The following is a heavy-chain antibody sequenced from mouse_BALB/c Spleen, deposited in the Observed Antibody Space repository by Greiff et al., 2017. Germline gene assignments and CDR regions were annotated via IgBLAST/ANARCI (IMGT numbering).Heavy chain of an antibody. D-gene: IGHD2-10*02. V-gene: IGHV14-3*02. Sequence: VQLKQSGAELVKPGASVKLSCTASGFNIKDTYMHWVKQRPEQGLEWIGRIDPANGNTKYDPKFQGKATITADTSSNTAYLQLSSLTSEDTAVYYCARSEYGHWYFDVWGAGTTVTVSS. J-gene: IGHJ1*01. CDR3: ARSEYGHWYFDV. CDR1: GFNIKDTY. CDR2: IDPANGNT.